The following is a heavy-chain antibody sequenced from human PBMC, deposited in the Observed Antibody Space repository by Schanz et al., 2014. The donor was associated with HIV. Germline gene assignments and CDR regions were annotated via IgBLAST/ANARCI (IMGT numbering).Heavy chain of an antibody. CDR2: IWNDGSNK. D-gene: IGHD2-15*01. Sequence: QVQLVESGGGVVQPGRSLRLSCAASGFTFSYYGMHWVRQGPGKGLEWVAVIWNDGSNKYYADSVKGRFTISRDNSKNTLFLQMNSLRAEDTAVYYCEKDLLSRYCSGGSCYSSYWGQGTLVTVSS. CDR1: GFTFSYYG. J-gene: IGHJ4*02. CDR3: EKDLLSRYCSGGSCYSSY. V-gene: IGHV3-33*06.